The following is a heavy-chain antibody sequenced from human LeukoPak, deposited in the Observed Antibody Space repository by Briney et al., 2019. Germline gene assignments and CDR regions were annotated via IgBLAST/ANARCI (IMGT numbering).Heavy chain of an antibody. CDR1: GFTFSSYS. J-gene: IGHJ4*02. D-gene: IGHD3-3*02. Sequence: GGSLRLSCAASGFTFSSYSMNWVRQAPGKGLEWVSYISSSSSTIYYADSVKGRFTIPRDNAKNSLYLQMNSLRAEDTAVYYCARDRIFGVVSDFDYWGQGTLVTVPS. CDR2: ISSSSSTI. CDR3: ARDRIFGVVSDFDY. V-gene: IGHV3-48*01.